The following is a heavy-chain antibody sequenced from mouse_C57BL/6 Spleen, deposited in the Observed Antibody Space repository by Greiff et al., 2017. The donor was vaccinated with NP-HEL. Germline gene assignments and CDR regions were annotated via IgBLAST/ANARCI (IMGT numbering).Heavy chain of an antibody. J-gene: IGHJ3*01. CDR1: GYTFTSYW. V-gene: IGHV1-59*01. CDR2: IDPSDSYT. D-gene: IGHD2-5*01. CDR3: AREDSNSFAY. Sequence: QVQLQQPGAELVRPGTSVKLSCKASGYTFTSYWMHWVNQRPGQGLEWIGVIDPSDSYTNYNQKFKGKATLTVDTSSSTAYMQLSSLTSEDSAVYYCAREDSNSFAYWGQGTLVTVSA.